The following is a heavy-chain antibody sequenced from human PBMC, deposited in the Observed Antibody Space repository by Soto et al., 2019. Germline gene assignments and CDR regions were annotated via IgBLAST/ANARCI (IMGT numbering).Heavy chain of an antibody. J-gene: IGHJ3*02. D-gene: IGHD1-26*01. Sequence: QVQLQESGPGLVKPSQTLSLTCTVSGGSISTGGYYWSRIRQHPGRGLEWIGYIYHSGMTFSNPSLQCRVAISIGTSKNRFSLERSSLTAADTAVYYCATVRWELHDAFDIWGQGTMVRGSS. CDR3: ATVRWELHDAFDI. CDR1: GGSISTGGYY. V-gene: IGHV4-31*03. CDR2: IYHSGMT.